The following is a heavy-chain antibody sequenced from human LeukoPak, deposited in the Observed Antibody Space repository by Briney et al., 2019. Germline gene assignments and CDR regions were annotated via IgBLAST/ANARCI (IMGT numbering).Heavy chain of an antibody. Sequence: GGSLRLSCAASGFTFSSYSMNWVRQAPGKGLEWVSSISSSSSYIYYADSVRGRFTISRDNSKNMLYLQMNSLRVDDTAVYFCAKETLWQGSWYGAAGGGSNYWGQGTLVTVSS. J-gene: IGHJ4*02. CDR2: ISSSSSYI. D-gene: IGHD6-13*01. CDR3: AKETLWQGSWYGAAGGGSNY. CDR1: GFTFSSYS. V-gene: IGHV3-21*04.